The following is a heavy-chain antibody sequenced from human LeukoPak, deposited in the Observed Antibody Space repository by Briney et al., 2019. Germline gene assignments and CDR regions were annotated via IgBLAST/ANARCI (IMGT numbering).Heavy chain of an antibody. Sequence: PSETLSLTCAVYGGSFSGYYWSWIRQPPGKGLEWIGEINHSGSTNYNPSLKSRVTISVDTSKNQFSLKLSSVTAADTAVYYCASVDTAMASVDYWGQGTLVTVSS. V-gene: IGHV4-34*01. J-gene: IGHJ4*02. D-gene: IGHD5-18*01. CDR2: INHSGST. CDR3: ASVDTAMASVDY. CDR1: GGSFSGYY.